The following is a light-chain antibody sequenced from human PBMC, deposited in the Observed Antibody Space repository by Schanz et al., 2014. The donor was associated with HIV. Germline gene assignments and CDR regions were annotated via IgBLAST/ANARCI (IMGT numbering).Light chain of an antibody. CDR1: SSNIGSNT. V-gene: IGLV1-44*01. Sequence: QSVLAQPPSASGTTGQRVTISCSGSSSNIGSNTVAWYQQVPGTAPKLLIYSSYQRPSGVPDRFSGSKSGTSASLAITGLQAEDEADYYCQSYDSSLSGSVFGGGTQLTVL. CDR2: SSY. J-gene: IGLJ7*01. CDR3: QSYDSSLSGSV.